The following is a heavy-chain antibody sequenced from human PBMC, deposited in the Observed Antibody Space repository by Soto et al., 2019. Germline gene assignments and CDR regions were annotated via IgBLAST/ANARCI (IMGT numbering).Heavy chain of an antibody. Sequence: PGGSLRLSCAASGFTFSSYAMNWVRQAPGKGLEWVSSISFSDGGTYYADSVKGRLTISRDNSKNTLFLQMNSLRVEDTAVYYCVKDDRILGRRYFDLWGRGTLVTVSS. J-gene: IGHJ2*01. CDR2: ISFSDGGT. D-gene: IGHD2-15*01. CDR3: VKDDRILGRRYFDL. CDR1: GFTFSSYA. V-gene: IGHV3-23*01.